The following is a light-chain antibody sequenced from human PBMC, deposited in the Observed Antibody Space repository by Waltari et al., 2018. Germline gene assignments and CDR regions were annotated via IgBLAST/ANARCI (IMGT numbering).Light chain of an antibody. J-gene: IGKJ3*01. CDR1: QSISSW. CDR3: QQYNSYSIFT. CDR2: KAS. V-gene: IGKV1-5*03. Sequence: DIQMTQSPSTLSASVGDRVTITCRASQSISSWLAWYQQKPGKAPKLLIYKASSLESGVPSRFSGSGSGTEFTLTISSLQPYDFATYYCQQYNSYSIFTFGPGTKVDIK.